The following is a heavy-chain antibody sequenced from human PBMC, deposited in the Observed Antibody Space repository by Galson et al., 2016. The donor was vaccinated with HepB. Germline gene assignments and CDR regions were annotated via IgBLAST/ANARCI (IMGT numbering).Heavy chain of an antibody. D-gene: IGHD2-8*02. J-gene: IGHJ4*02. Sequence: SVTVSCKASGYTFRSYGIRWVRQAPGQGLESMGWISTDNGRTNYVQKFQGRVTMTTDTSTTTAYLGLRGLRPDDTAVYYCARDKGSGFDYWGQGTLVTVSS. CDR1: GYTFRSYG. V-gene: IGHV1-18*01. CDR3: ARDKGSGFDY. CDR2: ISTDNGRT.